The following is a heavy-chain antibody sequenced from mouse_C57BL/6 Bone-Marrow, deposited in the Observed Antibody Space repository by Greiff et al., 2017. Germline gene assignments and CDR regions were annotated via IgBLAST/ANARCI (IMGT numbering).Heavy chain of an antibody. CDR3: ARDGYFVDY. J-gene: IGHJ2*01. V-gene: IGHV1-26*01. CDR1: GYTFTDYY. Sequence: EVQLQQSGPELVKPGASVKISCKASGYTFTDYYMNWVKQSPGKSLEWIGDINPNNGGTNYNQKFKGKATVTVDKSSSTAYMELRSLTSEDSAVYYCARDGYFVDYWGQGTTLTVSS. D-gene: IGHD2-3*01. CDR2: INPNNGGT.